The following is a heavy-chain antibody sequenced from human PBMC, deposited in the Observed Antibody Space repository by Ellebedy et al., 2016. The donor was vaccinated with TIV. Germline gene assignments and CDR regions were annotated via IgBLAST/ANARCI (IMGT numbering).Heavy chain of an antibody. D-gene: IGHD6-19*01. Sequence: GGSLRLSCAASGFPLNKFWTSWARQTPGKGLEWVANIREDGNEIYYVDSVTGRFTISRDNAKRSVYLQMTSLRVGDTGVYFCARGSGSSGRHWGQGTQVTVSS. J-gene: IGHJ4*02. V-gene: IGHV3-7*01. CDR3: ARGSGSSGRH. CDR1: GFPLNKFW. CDR2: IREDGNEI.